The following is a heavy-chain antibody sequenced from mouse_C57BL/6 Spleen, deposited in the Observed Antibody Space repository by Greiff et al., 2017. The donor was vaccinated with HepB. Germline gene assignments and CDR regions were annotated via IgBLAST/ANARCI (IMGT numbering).Heavy chain of an antibody. CDR2: IDPEDGDT. CDR3: TRYGSTNYAMDY. Sequence: EVQLQQSGAELVRPGASVKLSCTASGFNIKDYYMHWVKQRPEQGLEWIGRIDPEDGDTENAPKFQGKATMTADTSSNTAYLQLSSLTSEDTAVYYCTRYGSTNYAMDYWGQGTSVTVSS. V-gene: IGHV14-1*01. D-gene: IGHD1-1*01. J-gene: IGHJ4*01. CDR1: GFNIKDYY.